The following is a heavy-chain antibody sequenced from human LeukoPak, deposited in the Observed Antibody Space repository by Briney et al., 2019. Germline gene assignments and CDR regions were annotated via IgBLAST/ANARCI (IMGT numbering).Heavy chain of an antibody. D-gene: IGHD2-15*01. V-gene: IGHV3-30*02. J-gene: IGHJ4*02. CDR1: GFTFGSYG. CDR2: IRSDGSNK. Sequence: GGSLRLSCAASGFTFGSYGMHWVRQAPGKGLEWVTFIRSDGSNKYYADSVKGRFIISRDNSKNTLYLQMNSLRAEDTAVYYCARRERYLLHIDYWGQGTLVTVSS. CDR3: ARRERYLLHIDY.